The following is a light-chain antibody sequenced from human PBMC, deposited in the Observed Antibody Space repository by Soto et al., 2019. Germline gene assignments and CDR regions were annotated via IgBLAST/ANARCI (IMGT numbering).Light chain of an antibody. CDR3: MQALQTPLYS. J-gene: IGKJ2*03. V-gene: IGKV2-28*01. CDR1: QSLLHSNGYNY. CDR2: LGS. Sequence: DIVMTQSPLSLPVTPGEPASISCRSSQSLLHSNGYNYLHWYLQKPGQSPQLLIYLGSNRASGVPDGFSGSGSGRDFTLKISRVEAEDVGVYYCMQALQTPLYSFGQGTKLEIK.